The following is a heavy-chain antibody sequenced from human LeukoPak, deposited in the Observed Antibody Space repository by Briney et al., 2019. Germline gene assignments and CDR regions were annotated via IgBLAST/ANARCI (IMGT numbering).Heavy chain of an antibody. D-gene: IGHD5-18*01. Sequence: GASVKVSCKASGGTFSSYAISWVRQAPGQGLEWMGGIIPIFGTANYAQKFQGRVTITADESTSTAYMELSSLRSEDTAVYYCARDVVGPDTAMVEGGSYGMDVWGQGTTVTVSS. CDR3: ARDVVGPDTAMVEGGSYGMDV. V-gene: IGHV1-69*13. CDR2: IIPIFGTA. CDR1: GGTFSSYA. J-gene: IGHJ6*02.